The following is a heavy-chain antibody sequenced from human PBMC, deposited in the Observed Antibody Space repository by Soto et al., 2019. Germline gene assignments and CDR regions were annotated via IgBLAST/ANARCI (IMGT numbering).Heavy chain of an antibody. CDR3: TRLRLMVVGDV. CDR2: IYPDNFDT. CDR1: GFTLTNYW. Sequence: PGESLKISCKSFGFTLTNYWIAWVRQMPGKGLEWMGIIYPDNFDTRYSPSFRGQVTISADKSINTAYLQWNSLKASDTAIYFCTRLRLMVVGDVWGQGTTVTVSS. V-gene: IGHV5-51*01. J-gene: IGHJ6*02. D-gene: IGHD2-21*01.